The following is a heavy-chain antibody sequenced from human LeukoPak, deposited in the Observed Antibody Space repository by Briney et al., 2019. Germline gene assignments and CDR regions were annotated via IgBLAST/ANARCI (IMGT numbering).Heavy chain of an antibody. CDR1: GYTFTGYY. J-gene: IGHJ3*02. CDR3: ARRLGPLIAAAGNENAFDI. Sequence: ASVKVSCKASGYTFTGYYMHWVRQAPGQGLEWMGWINPNSGGTNYAQKFQGRVTMTRDTSISTAYMELSRLRSDDTAVYYCARRLGPLIAAAGNENAFDIWGQGTMVTVSS. CDR2: INPNSGGT. V-gene: IGHV1-2*02. D-gene: IGHD6-13*01.